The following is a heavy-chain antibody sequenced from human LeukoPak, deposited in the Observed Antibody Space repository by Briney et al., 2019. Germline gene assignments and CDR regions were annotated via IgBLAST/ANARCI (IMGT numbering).Heavy chain of an antibody. D-gene: IGHD3-10*01. CDR1: GVSISSYY. CDR3: ARHGSGVDYFDY. CDR2: IHYSGNT. V-gene: IGHV4-59*08. Sequence: SETLSLTCTVSGVSISSYYWSWIRQPPGKGLEWIGYIHYSGNTDYNPSLKSRVTISVDTSESQFSPNLNSVTAADTAEYYCARHGSGVDYFDYWGQGTLVTVSS. J-gene: IGHJ4*02.